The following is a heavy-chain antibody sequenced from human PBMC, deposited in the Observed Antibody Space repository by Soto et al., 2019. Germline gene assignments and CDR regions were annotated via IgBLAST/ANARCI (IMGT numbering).Heavy chain of an antibody. D-gene: IGHD3-3*01. J-gene: IGHJ6*02. V-gene: IGHV1-18*01. Sequence: QVQLVQSGAEVKKPGASVKVSCKASGYTFTSYGISWVRQAPGQGLEWMGWISAYNGNTNYAQKPQGRVTMTTDTTTSPTYIELRSLSTDDTAGYYCARDRADYDFWSGYPHPYYYYGMDVWGQGTTVTVSS. CDR3: ARDRADYDFWSGYPHPYYYYGMDV. CDR1: GYTFTSYG. CDR2: ISAYNGNT.